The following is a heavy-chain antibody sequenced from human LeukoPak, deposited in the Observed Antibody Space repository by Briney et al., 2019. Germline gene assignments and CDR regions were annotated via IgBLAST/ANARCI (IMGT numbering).Heavy chain of an antibody. CDR2: TYFRSKWYY. J-gene: IGHJ4*02. Sequence: PSQTLSLTCAISGDSVSSNSAAWVWFRQSPSRGLEWLARTYFRSKWYYDYAVSVRSRIVISPDTSKNQFSLQLNSVTPDDTAVFFCARSAVGGHNDCWGQGTLVTVSS. CDR3: ARSAVGGHNDC. D-gene: IGHD3-16*01. CDR1: GDSVSSNSAA. V-gene: IGHV6-1*01.